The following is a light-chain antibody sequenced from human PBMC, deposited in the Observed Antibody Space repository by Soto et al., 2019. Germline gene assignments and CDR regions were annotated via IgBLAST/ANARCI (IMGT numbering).Light chain of an antibody. V-gene: IGKV3-15*01. CDR3: QQYNNWWT. J-gene: IGKJ1*01. CDR1: QSINSN. CDR2: GAS. Sequence: VMTQSPATLSVSPGERATLSCTASQSINSNLAWYQQRSGQAPRLLIYGASTRATGIPARFSGSGSGTEFTLTISSLQSEDFAVYYCQQYNNWWTFGQGTKVDIK.